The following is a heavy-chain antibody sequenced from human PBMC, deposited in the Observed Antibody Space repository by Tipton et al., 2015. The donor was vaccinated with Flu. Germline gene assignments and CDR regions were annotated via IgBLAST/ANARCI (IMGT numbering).Heavy chain of an antibody. D-gene: IGHD2-8*02. V-gene: IGHV3-23*01. CDR2: ISGGGTYT. J-gene: IGHJ4*02. CDR3: AKVIPELVAGLEY. CDR1: GFTFSRYA. Sequence: SLRLSCAASGFTFSRYAMSWVRQAPGKGLEWVSGISGGGTYTYFADSVKGRFTISSDNSRNMLYLQMNSLRAEDTAVYYCAKVIPELVAGLEYWGQGTLVTLPS.